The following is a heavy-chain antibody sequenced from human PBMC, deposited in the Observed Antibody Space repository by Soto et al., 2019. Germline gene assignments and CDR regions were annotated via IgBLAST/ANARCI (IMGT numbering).Heavy chain of an antibody. D-gene: IGHD1-1*01. CDR3: ARERTGATSMDV. Sequence: QVQLVQSGAEVKKPGASVKVSCKASGYTFTSYDINWVRQATGQGLEWMGWMNPNSGYTAYAQKFQGRVTMTRNTSKSTAYMELRSLRSEDTAVYYCARERTGATSMDVWGQGTMVTVSS. J-gene: IGHJ6*02. CDR1: GYTFTSYD. CDR2: MNPNSGYT. V-gene: IGHV1-8*01.